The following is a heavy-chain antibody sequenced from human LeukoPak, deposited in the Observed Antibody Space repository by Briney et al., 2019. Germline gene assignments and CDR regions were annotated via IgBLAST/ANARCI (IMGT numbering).Heavy chain of an antibody. J-gene: IGHJ4*02. V-gene: IGHV3-33*01. CDR2: IWYDGNNK. D-gene: IGHD2-15*01. CDR1: GFTFSSYG. CDR3: ARQHCSCGGCYFFD. Sequence: PGGSLRLSCAASGFTFSSYGMHWVRQAPGKGLEWVALIWYDGNNKYYADSVKGRFTISRDNSKNTLYLQLNSLRAEDTAVYYCARQHCSCGGCYFFDWGQGTLVIVSS.